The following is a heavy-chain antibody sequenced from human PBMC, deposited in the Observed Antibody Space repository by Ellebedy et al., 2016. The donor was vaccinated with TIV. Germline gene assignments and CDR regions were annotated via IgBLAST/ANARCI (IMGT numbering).Heavy chain of an antibody. J-gene: IGHJ4*02. Sequence: ASVKVSCKASGGIFRSHAISWVRRAPGQGLEWMGRINPNSGDTTYAQKFLGRVTLTRDTSISTAYMGLSRLRSDDTAIYYCARAYYYDSIAYYFDSWGQGTLVTVSS. V-gene: IGHV1-2*06. D-gene: IGHD3-22*01. CDR1: GGIFRSHA. CDR3: ARAYYYDSIAYYFDS. CDR2: INPNSGDT.